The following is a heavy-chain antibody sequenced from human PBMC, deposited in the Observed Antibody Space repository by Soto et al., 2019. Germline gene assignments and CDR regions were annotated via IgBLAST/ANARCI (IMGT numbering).Heavy chain of an antibody. D-gene: IGHD2-15*01. CDR3: AKDPGGSCYLYAFDI. CDR1: GFTFSSYG. V-gene: IGHV3-30*18. Sequence: SLRLSCAASGFTFSSYGMHWVRQAPGKGLEWVAVISYDGSNKYYADSVKGRFTISRDNSKNTLYLQMNSLRAEDTAVYYCAKDPGGSCYLYAFDIGGPGTMVTVSS. J-gene: IGHJ3*02. CDR2: ISYDGSNK.